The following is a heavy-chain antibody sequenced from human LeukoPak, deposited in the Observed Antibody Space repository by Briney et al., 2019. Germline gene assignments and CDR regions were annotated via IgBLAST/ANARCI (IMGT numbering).Heavy chain of an antibody. V-gene: IGHV3-30-3*01. CDR2: ISYDGSNK. Sequence: GRSLRLSCAASGFTFSSYAMHRVRQAPGKGLEWVAVISYDGSNKYYADSVKGRFTISRDNSKNTLYLQMNSLRAEDTAVYYCARTEDTAMVKGFYGMDVWGQGTTVTVSS. D-gene: IGHD5-18*01. CDR1: GFTFSSYA. J-gene: IGHJ6*02. CDR3: ARTEDTAMVKGFYGMDV.